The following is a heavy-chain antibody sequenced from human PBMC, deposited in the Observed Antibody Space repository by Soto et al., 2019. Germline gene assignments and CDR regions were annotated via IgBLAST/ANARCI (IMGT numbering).Heavy chain of an antibody. J-gene: IGHJ4*02. D-gene: IGHD4-17*01. CDR2: FFYGGRT. CDR3: ATVASTHFDS. CDR1: GGSISSPSYN. V-gene: IGHV4-39*01. Sequence: QVQLQESGPGLLKPSETLSLTCSVSGGSISSPSYNWGWVRQPPGKGPEWIGSFFYGGRTHYNPSLKSRLALSVDTARSQVSLILTSVPAADTAVYYCATVASTHFDSWGQGVLVTVSS.